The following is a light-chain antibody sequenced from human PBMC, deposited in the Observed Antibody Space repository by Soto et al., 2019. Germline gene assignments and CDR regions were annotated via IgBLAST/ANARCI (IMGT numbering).Light chain of an antibody. V-gene: IGKV1-9*01. CDR2: SAT. J-gene: IGKJ2*01. CDR1: QGIASF. Sequence: DIQLTQSPSFLAASVGDRVTITCRASQGIASFLAWYQQKPGKAPKLRIYSATTLQTGVSSRFSGSRSGPEFTLTISSLQPEDFATYYCQQLNSYPYTFAQGTKLEIK. CDR3: QQLNSYPYT.